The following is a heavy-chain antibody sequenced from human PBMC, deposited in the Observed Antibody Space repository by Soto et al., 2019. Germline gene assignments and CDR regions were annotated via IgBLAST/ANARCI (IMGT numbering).Heavy chain of an antibody. J-gene: IGHJ5*02. Sequence: VQLQESGPGLVKPSGTLSLTCAVSAGSISSSSWWSWVRKTPGKGLEWIGEIYHSGSTNYNPSLKSRVTISVDKSKNQFSLKLSSVTAADTAVYYCARVWTPVTNWFDPWGQGTLVTVSS. CDR1: AGSISSSSW. V-gene: IGHV4-4*02. D-gene: IGHD4-17*01. CDR2: IYHSGST. CDR3: ARVWTPVTNWFDP.